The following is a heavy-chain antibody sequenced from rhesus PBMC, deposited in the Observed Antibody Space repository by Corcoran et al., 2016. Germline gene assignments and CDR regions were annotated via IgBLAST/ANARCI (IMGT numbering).Heavy chain of an antibody. CDR3: VRGNNSNYNHHY. CDR1: VVSIAGSY. CDR2: VGGTTGST. D-gene: IGHD4-23*01. Sequence: QLQLPESGPGLWRPSETLSLTCAVSVVSIAGSYWYWIRLPPGKGLEWIGDVGGTTGSTYYNLSLTSRVTTSTDTSTNPFSMKMNSVTAADTSVYYCVRGNNSNYNHHYWGQGVLVTVSS. J-gene: IGHJ4*01. V-gene: IGHV4-165*01.